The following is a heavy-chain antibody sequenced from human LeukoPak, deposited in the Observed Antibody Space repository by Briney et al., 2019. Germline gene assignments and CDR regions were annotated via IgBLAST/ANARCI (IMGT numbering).Heavy chain of an antibody. CDR3: ARCGWDYGIYYFDY. Sequence: ASVKVSCKAFGYTFTSNYMHWVRQAPGQGPEWMGVISPSGGSTTYAQKFQGRVTLTRDMSTSTDYLELSSLRSEDTAVYYCARCGWDYGIYYFDYWGQGTLVTVSS. CDR2: ISPSGGST. CDR1: GYTFTSNY. V-gene: IGHV1-46*01. D-gene: IGHD4-17*01. J-gene: IGHJ4*02.